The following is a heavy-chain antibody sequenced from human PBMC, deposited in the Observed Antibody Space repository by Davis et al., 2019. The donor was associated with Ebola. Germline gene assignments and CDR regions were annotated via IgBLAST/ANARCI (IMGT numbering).Heavy chain of an antibody. V-gene: IGHV3-74*01. Sequence: PGGSLRLSCAASGFTFSSYWMHWVRQAPGKGLVWVSRINSDGSSTSYADSVKGRFTISRDNSKNTLYLQMNSLRAEDTAVYYCARGECSSTSCYYYYGMDVWGKGTTVTVSS. CDR3: ARGECSSTSCYYYYGMDV. J-gene: IGHJ6*04. CDR2: INSDGSST. CDR1: GFTFSSYW. D-gene: IGHD2-2*01.